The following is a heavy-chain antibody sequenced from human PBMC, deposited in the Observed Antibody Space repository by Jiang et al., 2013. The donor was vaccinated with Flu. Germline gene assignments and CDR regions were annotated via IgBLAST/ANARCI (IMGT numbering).Heavy chain of an antibody. CDR1: GFTFSSYS. CDR3: ARDRDWAFDY. CDR2: ITSSSDII. J-gene: IGHJ4*02. Sequence: AASGFTFSSYSMNWVRQAPGKGLEWVSYITSSSDIISYADSVKGRFTISRDNAKNSLYLQMNSLRDEDTAVYYCARDRDWAFDYWGQGTLVTVSS. V-gene: IGHV3-48*02. D-gene: IGHD3/OR15-3a*01.